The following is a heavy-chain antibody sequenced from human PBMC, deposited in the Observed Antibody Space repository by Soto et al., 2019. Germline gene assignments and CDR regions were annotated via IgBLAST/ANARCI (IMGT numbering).Heavy chain of an antibody. CDR2: ISSNGGST. CDR3: VNDIVATITERPYYFDY. V-gene: IGHV3-64D*08. CDR1: GFTFSSYA. J-gene: IGHJ4*02. Sequence: GGSLRLSCSASGFTFSSYAMHWVRQAPGKGLEYVSAISSNGGSTYYADPVKGRFTISRDNSKNTLYLQMSSLRAEDTAVYYCVNDIVATITERPYYFDYWGQGTLVTVSS. D-gene: IGHD5-12*01.